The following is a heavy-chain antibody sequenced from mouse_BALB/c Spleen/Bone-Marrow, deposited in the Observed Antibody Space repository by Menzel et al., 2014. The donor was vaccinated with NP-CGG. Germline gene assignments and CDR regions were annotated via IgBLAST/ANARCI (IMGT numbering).Heavy chain of an antibody. Sequence: VKLMESGPGLVAPSQSLSITCTVSGFSLTGYGVNWIRQPPGKDLEWLGMIWGDGSTDYNSALKSRLSISKDNSKSQVFLKMNSLQTDDTARYYCARGGNYYAMDYWGQGTSVTVSS. V-gene: IGHV2-6-7*01. CDR1: GFSLTGYG. CDR3: ARGGNYYAMDY. J-gene: IGHJ4*01. D-gene: IGHD2-1*01. CDR2: IWGDGST.